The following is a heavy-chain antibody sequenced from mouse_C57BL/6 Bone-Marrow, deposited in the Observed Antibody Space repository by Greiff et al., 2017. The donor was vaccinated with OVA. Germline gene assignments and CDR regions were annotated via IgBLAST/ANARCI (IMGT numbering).Heavy chain of an antibody. CDR3: ASASYPSYYAMDY. J-gene: IGHJ4*01. CDR2: VNMYSDAT. Sequence: LQQSVAELVRPGSSVKLSFKDSYFAFMASAMHWVKQRPGQGLEWIGSVNMYSDATEYSENFKGKATLTANTSSSTAYMELSSLTSEDSAVYSCASASYPSYYAMDYWGPGTSVTVSS. V-gene: IGHV1-49*01. D-gene: IGHD2-10*01. CDR1: YFAFMASA.